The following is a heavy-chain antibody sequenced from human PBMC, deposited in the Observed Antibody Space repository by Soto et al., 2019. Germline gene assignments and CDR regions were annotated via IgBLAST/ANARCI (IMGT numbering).Heavy chain of an antibody. CDR2: ISDTSRST. Sequence: GGSLRLSCAASGFSFSAFALNWVRQAPGKGLEWVSFISDTSRSTSYAASVKGRFTISRDNSKNTVYLQMNTLRAEDTAIYYCARDPYYFDYWGQGTAVTVSS. J-gene: IGHJ4*02. CDR3: ARDPYYFDY. V-gene: IGHV3-23*01. CDR1: GFSFSAFA.